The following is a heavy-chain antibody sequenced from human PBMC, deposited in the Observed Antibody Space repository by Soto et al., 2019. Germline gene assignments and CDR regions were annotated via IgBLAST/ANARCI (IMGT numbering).Heavy chain of an antibody. CDR1: GYTFTSYG. Sequence: QVQLVQSGAEVKKPGASVKVTCKASGYTFTSYGSSWVRQAPGQGLEWMGWINVYNGNTNYAQKLQGRVTMTTDTSTSTAYLDLRSLRSDDTAVYLCARDTSRGEYDYWGQGTLVTVSS. V-gene: IGHV1-18*01. CDR3: ARDTSRGEYDY. D-gene: IGHD3-10*01. J-gene: IGHJ4*02. CDR2: INVYNGNT.